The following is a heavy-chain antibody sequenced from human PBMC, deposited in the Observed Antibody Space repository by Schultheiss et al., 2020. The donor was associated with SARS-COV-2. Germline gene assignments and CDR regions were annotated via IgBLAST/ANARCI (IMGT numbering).Heavy chain of an antibody. CDR1: GFTFSSYG. Sequence: GGSLRLSCAASGFTFSSYGMHWVRQAPGKGLEWVAVIWYDGSNKYYADSVKGRFTISRDNAKNSLYLQMNSLRAEDTAVYYCARDGYIVATTFDYWGQGTLVTVSS. D-gene: IGHD5-12*01. J-gene: IGHJ4*02. V-gene: IGHV3-33*01. CDR2: IWYDGSNK. CDR3: ARDGYIVATTFDY.